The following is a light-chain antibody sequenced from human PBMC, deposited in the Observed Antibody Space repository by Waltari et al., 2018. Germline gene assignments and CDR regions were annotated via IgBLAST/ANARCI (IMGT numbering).Light chain of an antibody. CDR2: WAS. CDR1: QSVLYTSNNKNN. V-gene: IGKV4-1*01. CDR3: QQFHSTPIT. J-gene: IGKJ5*01. Sequence: DIVMTQSPDSLAVSLGERATINCKSSQSVLYTSNNKNNLAWFQQKPGQPPKLLIYWASTRKSGVPDRFSGSGSGTDFSLTISSLQAEDVAVYFCQQFHSTPITFGQGTRLEI.